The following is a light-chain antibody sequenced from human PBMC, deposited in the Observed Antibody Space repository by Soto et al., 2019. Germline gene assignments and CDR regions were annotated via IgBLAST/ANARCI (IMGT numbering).Light chain of an antibody. J-gene: IGLJ1*01. CDR2: AVT. CDR3: NSYTPHSTYV. V-gene: IGLV2-14*01. Sequence: QSALAQPASVSGSPGQSITISCTGTSSDVGAYNYVSWYQHHPGKAPKVIIYAVTNRPSGVSNRFSGSKSGNTASLTISGLQPEDEADYYCNSYTPHSTYVFGTGTKVTVL. CDR1: SSDVGAYNY.